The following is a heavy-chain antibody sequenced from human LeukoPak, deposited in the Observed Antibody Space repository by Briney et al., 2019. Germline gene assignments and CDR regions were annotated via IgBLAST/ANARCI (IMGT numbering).Heavy chain of an antibody. CDR1: GFTFSSYA. Sequence: HPGGSLRLSCAASGFTFSSYAMSWVRQAPGKGLEWVSAISGSGGSTYYADSVKGRFTISRDNSKNTLYLQMNSLRAEDTAVYYCAKTCESYYYDSSGYSFRVYCHWGQGTLVTVSS. D-gene: IGHD3-22*01. V-gene: IGHV3-23*01. J-gene: IGHJ4*02. CDR3: AKTCESYYYDSSGYSFRVYCH. CDR2: ISGSGGST.